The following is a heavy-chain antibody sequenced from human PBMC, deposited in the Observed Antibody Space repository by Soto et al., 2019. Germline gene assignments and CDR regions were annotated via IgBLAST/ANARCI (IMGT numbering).Heavy chain of an antibody. V-gene: IGHV3-30*18. CDR2: ISYDGSNK. CDR3: AKPVRYYDFWSGFSGYYGMDV. J-gene: IGHJ6*02. D-gene: IGHD3-3*01. CDR1: GFTFSSYG. Sequence: GWSLRLSCAASGFTFSSYGMHWVRQAPGKGLEWVAVISYDGSNKYYADSVKGRFTISRDNSKNTLYLQMNSLRGEDTAVYYCAKPVRYYDFWSGFSGYYGMDVWGQGTTVTVSS.